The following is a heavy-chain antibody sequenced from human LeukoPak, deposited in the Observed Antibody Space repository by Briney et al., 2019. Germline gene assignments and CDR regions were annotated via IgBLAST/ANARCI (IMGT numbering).Heavy chain of an antibody. CDR2: ICGSGGST. CDR3: ANFKTPYCSSTSCPGNWFDP. CDR1: GFTFSSYA. V-gene: IGHV3-23*01. D-gene: IGHD2-2*01. Sequence: GGSLTLSCAVSGFTFSSYAMSWVRQAPGKGLEWVWDICGSGGSTYYADSVKGPFTISRDNTKNALYLQMNCLRAEDTAVYYWANFKTPYCSSTSCPGNWFDPWGQGTLVTVSS. J-gene: IGHJ5*02.